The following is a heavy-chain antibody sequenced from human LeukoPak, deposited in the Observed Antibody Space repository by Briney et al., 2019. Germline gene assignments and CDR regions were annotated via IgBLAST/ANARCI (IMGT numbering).Heavy chain of an antibody. CDR3: ARAIQTTVVTPWPIDAFDI. V-gene: IGHV4-59*06. CDR1: GSSLSSFY. CDR2: IYYSGST. J-gene: IGHJ3*02. D-gene: IGHD4-23*01. Sequence: PSETLSLTCSVSGSSLSSFYWSWIRQHPGKGLEWIGYIYYSGSTYYNPSLKSRVTISVDTSKNQFSLRLSSVTAADTAVYYCARAIQTTVVTPWPIDAFDIWGQGTMVTVSS.